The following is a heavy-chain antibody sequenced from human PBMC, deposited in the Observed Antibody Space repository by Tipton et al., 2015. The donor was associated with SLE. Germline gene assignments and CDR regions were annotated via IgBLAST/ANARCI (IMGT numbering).Heavy chain of an antibody. J-gene: IGHJ6*03. CDR3: ARESFTNDFYYYTDV. V-gene: IGHV4-59*02. CDR2: IQGRENT. Sequence: TLSLTCTVSGVSVTNYYWSWIRQPPGKRLEWIGFIQGRENTNYNPSLESRVTISVDTSKNQFSLQLTSVTAADTAIYYCARESFTNDFYYYTDVWGKGTTVTVSS. D-gene: IGHD2-8*01. CDR1: GVSVTNYY.